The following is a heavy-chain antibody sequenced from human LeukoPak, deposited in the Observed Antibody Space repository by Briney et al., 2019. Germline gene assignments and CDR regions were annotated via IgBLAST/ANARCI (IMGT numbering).Heavy chain of an antibody. CDR3: AREKNQQWVDCLQY. CDR1: GTSFTTNA. V-gene: IGHV1-3*04. J-gene: IGHJ4*02. D-gene: IGHD1-26*01. CDR2: INTDNGNT. Sequence: ASVKVSCKASGTSFTTNAMHWVRQAPGQRLEWMGWINTDNGNTHYLQKFQGRVTITRYTSASTTYMELSSLTSEDTAVYYCAREKNQQWVDCLQYWGQGTLVTVSS.